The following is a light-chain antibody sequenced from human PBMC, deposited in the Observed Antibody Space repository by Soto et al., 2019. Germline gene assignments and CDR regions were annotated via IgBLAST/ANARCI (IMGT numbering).Light chain of an antibody. CDR2: AAS. V-gene: IGKV1D-16*01. Sequence: DIQLTQTPSTLSASVGAEVTITCRASQTISRWLAWYQQKPEKAPKSLIYAASSLQSGVPSRFSGSGSGTDFTLTISSLQPEDFGTYYCQQSYTSPVTFGGGTKVDIK. CDR1: QTISRW. CDR3: QQSYTSPVT. J-gene: IGKJ4*01.